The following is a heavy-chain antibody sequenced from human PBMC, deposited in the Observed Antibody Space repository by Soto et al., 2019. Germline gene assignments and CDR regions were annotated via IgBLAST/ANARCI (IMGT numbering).Heavy chain of an antibody. J-gene: IGHJ6*02. Sequence: ASVKVSCKASGYTFTSYDINWVRQATGQGLEWMGWMNPNSGNTGYAQKFQGRVTMTRNTSISTAYVELSSLRSEDTAVYYCARVNPFSYYGSGSYYPPYYYGMDVWGQGTTVTVSS. CDR2: MNPNSGNT. CDR1: GYTFTSYD. D-gene: IGHD3-10*01. CDR3: ARVNPFSYYGSGSYYPPYYYGMDV. V-gene: IGHV1-8*01.